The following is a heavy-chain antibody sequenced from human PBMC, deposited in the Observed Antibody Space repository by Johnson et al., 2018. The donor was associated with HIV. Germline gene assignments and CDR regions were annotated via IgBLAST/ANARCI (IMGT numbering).Heavy chain of an antibody. Sequence: QVQLVESGGGVVQPGRSLRLSCAASGFTFSDYYMSWIRQAPGKGLEWVSYISSSGSTIYYADSVKGRFTISRDNAKNSLYLQMNSLRAEDTAVDDCAREKELRELVGDNSNAFDIWGQGTMVTVSS. CDR1: GFTFSDYY. D-gene: IGHD1-26*01. V-gene: IGHV3-11*04. CDR2: ISSSGSTI. CDR3: AREKELRELVGDNSNAFDI. J-gene: IGHJ3*02.